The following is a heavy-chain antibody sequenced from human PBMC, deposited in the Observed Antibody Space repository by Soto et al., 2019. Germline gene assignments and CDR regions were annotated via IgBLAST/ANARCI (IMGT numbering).Heavy chain of an antibody. D-gene: IGHD1-26*01. J-gene: IGHJ4*02. V-gene: IGHV1-69*08. CDR1: GGTFSSYT. CDR2: IIPILGIA. Sequence: QVQLVQSGAEVKKPGSSVKVSCKASGGTFSSYTISWVRQAPGQGLEWMGRIIPILGIANYAQKFQGRVTITADKSTSTAYMELSSLRSEDTAVYYCARDPPWDGSYDYYFDYWGQGTLVTVSS. CDR3: ARDPPWDGSYDYYFDY.